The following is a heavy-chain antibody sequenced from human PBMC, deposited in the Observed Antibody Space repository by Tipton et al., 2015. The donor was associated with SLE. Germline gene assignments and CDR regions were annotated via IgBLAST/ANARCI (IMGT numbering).Heavy chain of an antibody. CDR1: GFTFDDYA. V-gene: IGHV3-9*03. D-gene: IGHD5-12*01. CDR3: AKEAIKPVGAFDI. CDR2: ISWNSGSI. J-gene: IGHJ3*02. Sequence: RSLRLSCAASGFTFDDYAMHWVRQAPGKGLEWVSGISWNSGSIGYADSVKGRFTISRDNAKNSLYLQMNSLRAEDMALYYCAKEAIKPVGAFDIWGQGTMVTVSS.